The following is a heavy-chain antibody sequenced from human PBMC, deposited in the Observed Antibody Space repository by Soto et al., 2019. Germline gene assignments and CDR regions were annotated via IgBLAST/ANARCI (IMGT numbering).Heavy chain of an antibody. J-gene: IGHJ4*02. Sequence: QVQLVESGGGVVQPGRSLRLSCAASGFTFSSYGMHWVRQAPGKGLEWVAVISYDGSNKYYADSVKGRFTISRDNSKNTLYLQMNSLRAEDTAVYYCAKDSLTMSSSGWYSVDYWGPGTLVTVSS. CDR2: ISYDGSNK. CDR3: AKDSLTMSSSGWYSVDY. D-gene: IGHD6-19*01. CDR1: GFTFSSYG. V-gene: IGHV3-30*18.